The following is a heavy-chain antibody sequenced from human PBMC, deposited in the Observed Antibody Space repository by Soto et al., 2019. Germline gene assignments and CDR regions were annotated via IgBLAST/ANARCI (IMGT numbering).Heavy chain of an antibody. CDR3: AREIPYWFDS. J-gene: IGHJ5*01. CDR2: IYYSGST. CDR1: GGSISSYY. V-gene: IGHV4-59*01. D-gene: IGHD2-21*01. Sequence: PSETLSLTCTVSGGSISSYYWSWIRQPPGKGLEWIGDIYYSGSTKYSPSLKSRITISIYTSKNQFSLKLTSVTAADTAVYYCAREIPYWFDSWGQGTPVTVSS.